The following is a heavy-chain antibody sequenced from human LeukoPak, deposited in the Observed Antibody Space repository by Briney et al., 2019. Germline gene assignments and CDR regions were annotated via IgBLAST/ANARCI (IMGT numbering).Heavy chain of an antibody. V-gene: IGHV4-34*01. J-gene: IGHJ4*02. Sequence: SETLSLTCAVYGGSFSGYYWSWIRQPPGKGLEWIGEINHSGSTNYNPSLKSRVTISVDTSKNQFSLKLSSVTAADTAVYYCARRQLVVAGTYDYWGQGTLVTVSS. CDR3: ARRQLVVAGTYDY. D-gene: IGHD6-19*01. CDR2: INHSGST. CDR1: GGSFSGYY.